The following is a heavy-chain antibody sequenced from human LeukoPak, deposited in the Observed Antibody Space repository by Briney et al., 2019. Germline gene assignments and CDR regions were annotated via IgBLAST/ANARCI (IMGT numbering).Heavy chain of an antibody. J-gene: IGHJ6*03. CDR3: AKDRIAAAGEIYYYYYMDV. CDR1: GFTVSSNY. CDR2: IYSGGST. D-gene: IGHD6-13*01. Sequence: PGGSLRLSCAASGFTVSSNYMSWVRQAPGKGLEWVSVIYSGGSTYYADSVKGRFTISRDNSKNTLYLQMNSLRAEDTAVYYCAKDRIAAAGEIYYYYYMDVWGKGTTVTISS. V-gene: IGHV3-53*01.